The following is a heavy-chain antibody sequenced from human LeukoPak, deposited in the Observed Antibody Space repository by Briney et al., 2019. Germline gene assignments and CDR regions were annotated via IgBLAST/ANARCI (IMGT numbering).Heavy chain of an antibody. CDR2: IKQDGSEK. J-gene: IGHJ4*02. D-gene: IGHD3-10*01. Sequence: GGSLRLSCAASGFTFSSSWMSWVRQAPGKGLEWVANIKQDGSEKYYVDSVKGRFTIPRDNAKNSLYLQMNSLRAEDTAVYYCARGFGPSRPFDSWGQGTLVTVSS. V-gene: IGHV3-7*01. CDR3: ARGFGPSRPFDS. CDR1: GFTFSSSW.